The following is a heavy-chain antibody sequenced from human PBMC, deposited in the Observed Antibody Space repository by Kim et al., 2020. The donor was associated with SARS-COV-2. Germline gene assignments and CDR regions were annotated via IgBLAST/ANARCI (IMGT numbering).Heavy chain of an antibody. D-gene: IGHD3-3*01. V-gene: IGHV3-9*01. Sequence: VKGRFTMSRANAKNSLYLQMNSLRAEDTALYYCAKDRRRFLEWYYYYGMDVWGQGTTVTVSS. CDR3: AKDRRRFLEWYYYYGMDV. J-gene: IGHJ6*02.